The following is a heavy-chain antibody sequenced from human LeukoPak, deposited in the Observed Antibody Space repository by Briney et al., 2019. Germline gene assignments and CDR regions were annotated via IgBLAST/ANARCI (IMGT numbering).Heavy chain of an antibody. Sequence: SETLSLTCTVSGGSISGYYWSWIRQPPGKGLEWIGYIYYSGSTNYNPSLKSRVTISVDTSKNQFSLKLSSVTAADTAVYYCARDGDPYSSGWYDGRYFQHWGQGTLVTVSS. D-gene: IGHD6-19*01. J-gene: IGHJ1*01. CDR2: IYYSGST. CDR3: ARDGDPYSSGWYDGRYFQH. CDR1: GGSISGYY. V-gene: IGHV4-59*01.